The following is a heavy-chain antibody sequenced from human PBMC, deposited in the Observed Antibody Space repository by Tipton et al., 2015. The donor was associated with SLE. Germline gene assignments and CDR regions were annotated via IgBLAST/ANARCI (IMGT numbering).Heavy chain of an antibody. V-gene: IGHV4-4*07. CDR2: IYTSGST. Sequence: TLSLTCTVSGGSISNYYWSWILQPAGKGLEWIGRIYTSGSTNYNPSLKSRVTMSVDTSKNQFSLKLSSVTAADTAVYYCARDHPVAGPFDYWGEGTLVTVSS. D-gene: IGHD6-19*01. J-gene: IGHJ4*02. CDR3: ARDHPVAGPFDY. CDR1: GGSISNYY.